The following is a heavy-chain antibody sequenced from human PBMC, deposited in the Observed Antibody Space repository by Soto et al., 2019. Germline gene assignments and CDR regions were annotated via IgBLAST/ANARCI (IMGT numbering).Heavy chain of an antibody. V-gene: IGHV4-4*02. Sequence: QVQLQESGPGLVKPSGTLSLTCAVSSGSISSSNWWSWVRQPPGKGLEWIGEIYHSGSTNYNPSLKSQVTISVDKSKNQFSLKLSSVTAADTAVYYCASSSTVTLYYFDYWGQGTLVTVSS. D-gene: IGHD4-17*01. J-gene: IGHJ4*02. CDR1: SGSISSSNW. CDR2: IYHSGST. CDR3: ASSSTVTLYYFDY.